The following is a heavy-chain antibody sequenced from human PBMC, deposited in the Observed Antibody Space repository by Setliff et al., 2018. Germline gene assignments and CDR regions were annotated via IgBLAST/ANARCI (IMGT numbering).Heavy chain of an antibody. V-gene: IGHV3-23*01. D-gene: IGHD2-8*02. CDR1: GFTFSSYA. CDR3: AKSPVAYCSGAVCYPFDY. J-gene: IGHJ4*02. CDR2: MSASGTST. Sequence: PGESLKISCATSGFTFSSYAMSWVRQAPGKGLEWVSAMSASGTSTYHADSVKGRFTISGDNSKNTLYLQMNSLRAEDTAVYFCAKSPVAYCSGAVCYPFDYWGQGTLVTVSS.